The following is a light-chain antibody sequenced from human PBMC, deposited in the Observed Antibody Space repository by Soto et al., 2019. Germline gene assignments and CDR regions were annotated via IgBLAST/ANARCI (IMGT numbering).Light chain of an antibody. J-gene: IGKJ1*01. CDR1: QSISSY. CDR2: AAS. Sequence: DIQMTQSPSSLSASVGDRVTITCRASQSISSYLNWYQQKPGKAPKPLIYAASSLQSGVPSRFSGSVSGTDFTRTISSLQPEDFATYDCQQSYSTPLTFGQGTKVEIK. V-gene: IGKV1-39*01. CDR3: QQSYSTPLT.